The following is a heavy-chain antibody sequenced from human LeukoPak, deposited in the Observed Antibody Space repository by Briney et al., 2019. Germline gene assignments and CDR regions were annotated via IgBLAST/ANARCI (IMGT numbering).Heavy chain of an antibody. CDR3: AKDQATPYYFDY. J-gene: IGHJ4*02. D-gene: IGHD5-12*01. Sequence: GALRLSCAASGFTFSSYAMSWVRQAPGKGLEWVSAISGSGGSTYYADSVKGRFTISRDNSKNTLYLQMNSLRAEDTAVYYCAKDQATPYYFDYWGQGTLVTVSS. CDR2: ISGSGGST. CDR1: GFTFSSYA. V-gene: IGHV3-23*01.